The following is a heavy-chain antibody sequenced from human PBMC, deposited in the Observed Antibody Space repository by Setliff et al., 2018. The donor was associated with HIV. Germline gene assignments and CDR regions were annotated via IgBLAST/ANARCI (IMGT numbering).Heavy chain of an antibody. V-gene: IGHV4-61*02. D-gene: IGHD1-26*01. J-gene: IGHJ5*02. CDR1: GGSISTGSYY. Sequence: SETLSLTCTVSGGSISTGSYYWSWIRQPAGKELEWSGRVYTSGSTNYNPSLKSRVTISLDTSKNQFSLKLTSVPAAHTAVYYCARDMSEPRSPPIWFDPWGQGTLVTVSS. CDR3: ARDMSEPRSPPIWFDP. CDR2: VYTSGST.